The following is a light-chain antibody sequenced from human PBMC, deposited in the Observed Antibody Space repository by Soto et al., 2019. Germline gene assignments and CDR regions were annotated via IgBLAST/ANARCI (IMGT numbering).Light chain of an antibody. V-gene: IGKV2-28*01. CDR1: QSLLHNNGYNY. Sequence: DIVMTQSPLSLPVTPGEPASISCRSSQSLLHNNGYNYLDWYLQKPGQSPQLLIYLCSNRASGVPDRFSGRGSGTDFTLKISRVEAEDVGVYYCMQALQTPPTFGQGTKL. CDR2: LCS. J-gene: IGKJ2*01. CDR3: MQALQTPPT.